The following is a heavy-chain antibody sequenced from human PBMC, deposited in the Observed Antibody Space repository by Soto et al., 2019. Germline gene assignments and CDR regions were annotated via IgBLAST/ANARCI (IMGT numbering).Heavy chain of an antibody. CDR2: ISYDGGNE. CDR3: AKGGKAQSTATGLDY. Sequence: PGGSLRLSCAVSGFTFSSYGMHWVRQAPDQGLEWVAVISYDGGNEYYADSVKGRFTISRDNSKNTLYLQMNSLRAEDTAVYYCAKGGKAQSTATGLDYWGRGTLVTGSA. D-gene: IGHD6-25*01. CDR1: GFTFSSYG. V-gene: IGHV3-30*18. J-gene: IGHJ4*02.